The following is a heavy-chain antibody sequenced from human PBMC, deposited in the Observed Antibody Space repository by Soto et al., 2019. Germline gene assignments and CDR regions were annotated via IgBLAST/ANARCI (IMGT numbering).Heavy chain of an antibody. CDR3: ARDRNCGKDGNWFDP. Sequence: PETLSLTCAVSGGSISSSNRWSWVRQPPGKGLGWVREIYHSDSPNYNTPRKSQLTISVDKSKNQLSVKLRSVTAAGTAVYYYARDRNCGKDGNWFDPWGQGTLVTVSS. J-gene: IGHJ5*01. V-gene: IGHV4-4*03. D-gene: IGHD1-7*01. CDR2: IYHSDSP. CDR1: GGSISSSNR.